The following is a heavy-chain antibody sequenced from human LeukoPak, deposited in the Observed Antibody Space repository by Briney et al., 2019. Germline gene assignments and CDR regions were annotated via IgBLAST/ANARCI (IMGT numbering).Heavy chain of an antibody. CDR3: ARGASIAAAGTPYYFDY. J-gene: IGHJ4*02. CDR2: INSDGSST. CDR1: GFTFSSYW. Sequence: GGSLRLSCAASGFTFSSYWMHWVRQAPGKGLVWVSRINSDGSSTSYADSVKGRFTISRDNAKNTLYLQMNSLRAEDTAVYYCARGASIAAAGTPYYFDYWGQGTPDTFSS. D-gene: IGHD6-13*01. V-gene: IGHV3-74*01.